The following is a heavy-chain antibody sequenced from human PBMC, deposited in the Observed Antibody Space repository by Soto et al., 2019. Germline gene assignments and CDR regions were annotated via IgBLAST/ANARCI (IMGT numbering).Heavy chain of an antibody. CDR2: IDPSDSYT. Sequence: GESLKISCKGSGYSFTSYWIGWVRQMPGKGLEWMGRIDPSDSYTNYSPSFQGHVTISADKSISTAYLQWSSLRASDTAMYYCARLRKRIAAAGTAGMDVWGQGTTVTVSS. CDR3: ARLRKRIAAAGTAGMDV. V-gene: IGHV5-10-1*01. D-gene: IGHD6-13*01. CDR1: GYSFTSYW. J-gene: IGHJ6*02.